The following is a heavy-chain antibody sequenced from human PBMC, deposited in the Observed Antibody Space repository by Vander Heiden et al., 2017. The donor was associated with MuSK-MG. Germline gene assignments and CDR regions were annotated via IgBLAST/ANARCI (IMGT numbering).Heavy chain of an antibody. V-gene: IGHV1-24*01. CDR3: ATAVSRYSYGPPLY. J-gene: IGHJ4*02. D-gene: IGHD5-18*01. CDR2: FDPEDSEI. Sequence: QVQLVQSGAEVKKPGASVKVSCKVSGYTLTELSMHWVRQAPGKGLEWMGGFDPEDSEIIYAQKFQGRVTMIEDTSTDTAYTELSSLRSEDTAVYYCATAVSRYSYGPPLYWGQGTLVTVSS. CDR1: GYTLTELS.